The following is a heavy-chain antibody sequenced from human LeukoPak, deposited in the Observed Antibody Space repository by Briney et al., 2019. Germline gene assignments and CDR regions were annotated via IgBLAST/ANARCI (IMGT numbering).Heavy chain of an antibody. CDR2: IYTRQSP. CDR1: GGSISSGTYY. Sequence: SETLSLTCTVSGGSISSGTYYWRWIRQPGGQGLEWIGRIYTRQSPNYNHSLKSRVTISVDTSKNQFSLKLSSVTAADTAVYYCASGAWLDYWGQGALVTVSS. D-gene: IGHD3-10*01. V-gene: IGHV4-61*02. J-gene: IGHJ4*02. CDR3: ASGAWLDY.